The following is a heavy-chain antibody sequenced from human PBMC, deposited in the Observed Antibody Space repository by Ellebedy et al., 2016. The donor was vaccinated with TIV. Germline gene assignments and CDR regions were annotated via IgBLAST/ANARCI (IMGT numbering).Heavy chain of an antibody. V-gene: IGHV4-39*07. Sequence: SETLSLTCTVSGGSISSGGYYWSWIRQPPGKGLEWIGSISYGGTTYYNPSLQSRVTLSVDTSKTQFSLKLSSVTAADTAVYYCARDRNLMWWYYWGQGTLVTVSS. CDR1: GGSISSGGYY. J-gene: IGHJ4*02. D-gene: IGHD2-15*01. CDR3: ARDRNLMWWYY. CDR2: ISYGGTT.